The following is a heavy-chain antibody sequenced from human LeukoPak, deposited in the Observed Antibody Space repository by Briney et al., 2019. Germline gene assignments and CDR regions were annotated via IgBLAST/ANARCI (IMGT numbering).Heavy chain of an antibody. J-gene: IGHJ5*02. CDR3: ARDSSTYFQWFDP. V-gene: IGHV3-30*02. Sequence: GGSLRLSCAASAFTFSSFGMHWVRQAPGKGLEGVAFIRYDGSNTYYADSVKGRFTISRHNSDNTLYLQMNSLRPEDTAVYYCARDSSTYFQWFDPWGQGTLVTVSS. CDR2: IRYDGSNT. CDR1: AFTFSSFG. D-gene: IGHD6-13*01.